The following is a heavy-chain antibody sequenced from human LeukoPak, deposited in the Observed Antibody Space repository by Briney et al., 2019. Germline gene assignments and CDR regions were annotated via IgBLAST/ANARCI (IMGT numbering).Heavy chain of an antibody. V-gene: IGHV1-69*05. D-gene: IGHD5-12*01. CDR3: ARELASGGYSGYDSSPLGY. CDR2: IIPIFGTA. J-gene: IGHJ4*02. Sequence: GASVKVSCKASGGTFSSYAISWVRQAPGQGLEWMGGIIPIFGTANYAQKLQGRVTITTDESTSTAYMELSSLRSEDTAAYYCARELASGGYSGYDSSPLGYWGQGTLVTVSS. CDR1: GGTFSSYA.